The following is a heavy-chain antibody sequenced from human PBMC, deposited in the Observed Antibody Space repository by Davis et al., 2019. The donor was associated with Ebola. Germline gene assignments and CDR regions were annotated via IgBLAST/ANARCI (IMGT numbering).Heavy chain of an antibody. CDR2: INHSGST. J-gene: IGHJ6*02. Sequence: SETLSLTCAVYGGSFSGYYWSWIRQPPGKGLEWIGEINHSGSTNYNPSLKSRVTISVDTSKHQFSLKLSSVTAADTAVYYCATYRHDYYYYGMDVWGQGTTVTVSS. CDR1: GGSFSGYY. V-gene: IGHV4-34*01. D-gene: IGHD4-11*01. CDR3: ATYRHDYYYYGMDV.